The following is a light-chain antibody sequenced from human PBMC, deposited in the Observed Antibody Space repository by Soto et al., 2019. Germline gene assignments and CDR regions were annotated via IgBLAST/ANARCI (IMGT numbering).Light chain of an antibody. CDR3: QQYYSYPIT. J-gene: IGKJ5*01. V-gene: IGKV1-8*01. CDR2: AAS. Sequence: AIRMTQSPSPFSASTGDRVTITCRASQGISSYLAWYQQKPGKAPKLLIYAASTLQSGVPSRFSGSGSGTDFTLTISCLQSEDFATYYCQQYYSYPITFGQGTLLEV. CDR1: QGISSY.